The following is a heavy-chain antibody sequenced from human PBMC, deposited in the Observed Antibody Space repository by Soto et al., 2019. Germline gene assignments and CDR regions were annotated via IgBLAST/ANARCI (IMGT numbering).Heavy chain of an antibody. CDR3: ARAVGLSRLNWFDP. J-gene: IGHJ5*02. D-gene: IGHD1-26*01. CDR2: IYYSGST. V-gene: IGHV4-31*03. Sequence: PSETLSLTCTVSGGSISSGGYYWSWIRQHPGKGLEWIGYIYYSGSTYYNPSLKSRVTISVDTSKNQFSLKLSSVTAADTAVYYCARAVGLSRLNWFDPWGQGTLVTVSS. CDR1: GGSISSGGYY.